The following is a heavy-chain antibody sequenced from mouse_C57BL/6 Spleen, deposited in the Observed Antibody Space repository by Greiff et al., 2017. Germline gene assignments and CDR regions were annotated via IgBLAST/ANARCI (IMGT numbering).Heavy chain of an antibody. CDR3: TRDGDRDYYGSSYHYYAMDY. D-gene: IGHD1-1*01. CDR2: ISSGGDYI. CDR1: GFTFSSYA. J-gene: IGHJ4*01. Sequence: EVKLVESGEGLVKPGGSLKLSCAASGFTFSSYAMSWVRQTPEKRLEWVAYISSGGDYIYYADTVKGRFTISRDNARNTLYLQMSSLKSEDTAMYYCTRDGDRDYYGSSYHYYAMDYWGQGTSVTVSS. V-gene: IGHV5-9-1*02.